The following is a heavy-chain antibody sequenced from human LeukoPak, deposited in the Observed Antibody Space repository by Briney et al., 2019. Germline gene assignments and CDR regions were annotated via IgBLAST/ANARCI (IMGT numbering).Heavy chain of an antibody. CDR1: GGSISSGSYY. D-gene: IGHD3-10*01. CDR2: IYYSGST. V-gene: IGHV4-31*03. CDR3: ARAGPLWFGSGSNWFDP. J-gene: IGHJ5*02. Sequence: SQTLSLTCTVSGGSISSGSYYWSWIRQHPGKGLEWIGYIYYSGSTYYNPSLKSRVTISVDTSKNQFSLKLSSVTAADRAVYYCARAGPLWFGSGSNWFDPWGEGTLVTVSS.